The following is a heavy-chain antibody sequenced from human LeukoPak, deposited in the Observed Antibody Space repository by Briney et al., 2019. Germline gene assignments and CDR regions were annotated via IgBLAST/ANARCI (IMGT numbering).Heavy chain of an antibody. V-gene: IGHV1-18*01. CDR1: GYTLINYG. J-gene: IGHJ4*02. CDR3: ARSPGSSWYFDY. CDR2: ISAYNGNT. Sequence: ASVKVSCTASGYTLINYGISWMRQARGQGLEWMGWISAYNGNTNYAQKFQGRVTMTPGTSTSTAYMELRSLRSDDTAVYYCARSPGSSWYFDYWGQGTLVTVSS. D-gene: IGHD6-13*01.